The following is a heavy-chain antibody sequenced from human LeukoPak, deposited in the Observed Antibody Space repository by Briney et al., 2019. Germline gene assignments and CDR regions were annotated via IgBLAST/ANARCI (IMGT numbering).Heavy chain of an antibody. CDR2: INHSGST. V-gene: IGHV4-34*01. CDR1: GGSFSGYY. J-gene: IGHJ4*02. Sequence: SETLSLTCAVYGGSFSGYYWSWIRQPPGKGLEWIGEINHSGSTDYNPSLKSRVTISVDTSKNQFSLKLSSVTAADTAVYYCARQRGMAKIDYWDQGTLVTVSS. D-gene: IGHD5-24*01. CDR3: ARQRGMAKIDY.